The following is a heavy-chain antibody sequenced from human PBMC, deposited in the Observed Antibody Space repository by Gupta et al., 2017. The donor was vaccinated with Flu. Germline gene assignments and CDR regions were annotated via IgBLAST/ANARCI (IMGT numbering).Heavy chain of an antibody. Sequence: EVQLLESGGGLVQPGGSLRLSCAASGFTFSSYAMNWVRQAPGKGLEWVSGISGSDGNTFYADAVKGRFTISRENSKNTLYLQMNSLRAEDTSVYYCAKGRLMGAKPSSDCGCHGTLVTVSS. V-gene: IGHV3-23*01. CDR2: ISGSDGNT. CDR1: GFTFSSYA. J-gene: IGHJ4*01. D-gene: IGHD1-26*01. CDR3: AKGRLMGAKPSSDC.